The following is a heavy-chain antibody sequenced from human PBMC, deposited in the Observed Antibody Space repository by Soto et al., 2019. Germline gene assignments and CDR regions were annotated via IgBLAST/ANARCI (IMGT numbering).Heavy chain of an antibody. J-gene: IGHJ4*02. CDR1: EFTFSSYE. CDR3: VRDVGYNYGLN. D-gene: IGHD5-18*01. V-gene: IGHV3-48*03. CDR2: ISSSGTNI. Sequence: HPGGSLRLSCAASEFTFSSYEMNWVRQAPGRGLEWVSYISSSGTNIYYADSVKGRFTISRDNAKKSLYLQMNSLRAEDTAVYYCVRDVGYNYGLNWGQGTLVTVSS.